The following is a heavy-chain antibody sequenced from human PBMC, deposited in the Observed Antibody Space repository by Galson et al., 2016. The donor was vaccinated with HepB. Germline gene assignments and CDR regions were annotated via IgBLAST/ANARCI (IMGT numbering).Heavy chain of an antibody. CDR2: ISSSSNSM. CDR1: GFIFNSYS. D-gene: IGHD6-19*01. CDR3: VKGAGTIDY. V-gene: IGHV3-48*02. J-gene: IGHJ4*02. Sequence: SLRLSCAASGFIFNSYSMNWVRQAPGKGLEWIPYISSSSNSMYYADSVKGRFTISRDNAKNSLYLQMNSLRDEDTAVYYCVKGAGTIDYWGQGTLVTVSS.